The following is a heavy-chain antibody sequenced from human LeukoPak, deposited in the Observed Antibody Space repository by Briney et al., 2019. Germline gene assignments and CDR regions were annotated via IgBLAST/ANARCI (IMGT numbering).Heavy chain of an antibody. D-gene: IGHD4-23*01. CDR1: GGTFSSYT. V-gene: IGHV1-69*02. J-gene: IGHJ5*02. CDR2: IILILGIA. Sequence: ASVKVSCKASGGTFSSYTISWVRQAPGQGVEWMGRIILILGIANYAQKFQGRVTITADKSTSTAYMELSSLRSEDTAVYYCASDNGGDWFDPWGQGTLVTVSS. CDR3: ASDNGGDWFDP.